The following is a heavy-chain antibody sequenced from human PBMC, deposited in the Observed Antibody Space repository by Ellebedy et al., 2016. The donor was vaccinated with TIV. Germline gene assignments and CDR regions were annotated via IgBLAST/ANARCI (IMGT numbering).Heavy chain of an antibody. CDR3: AKGSFPFGDKSERIYSFQY. Sequence: GESLKISCTASGFIVSTNHMSWVRQAPGKGLEWVGGSTNYADSVKGPFTISTHNSRNTLYLQMTNLRTEDTDVYYCAKGSFPFGDKSERIYSFQYWGQGTLVTVSS. D-gene: IGHD3-10*01. CDR2: GGST. CDR1: GFIVSTNH. J-gene: IGHJ4*02. V-gene: IGHV3-53*04.